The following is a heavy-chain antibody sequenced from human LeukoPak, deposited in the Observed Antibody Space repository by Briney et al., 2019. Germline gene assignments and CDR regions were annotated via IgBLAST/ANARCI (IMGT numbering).Heavy chain of an antibody. CDR2: IYTTGMT. V-gene: IGHV4-4*07. Sequence: SETLSLTCSVSGGSINSYWWSWVRQPAGKGLEFIGRIYTTGMTNYNPSLKSRVSMSVDTSKNQFSLELRSVTAADTAVYFCARAGYTISSYRFDYWGQGALVTVSS. D-gene: IGHD3-16*02. CDR3: ARAGYTISSYRFDY. J-gene: IGHJ4*02. CDR1: GGSINSYW.